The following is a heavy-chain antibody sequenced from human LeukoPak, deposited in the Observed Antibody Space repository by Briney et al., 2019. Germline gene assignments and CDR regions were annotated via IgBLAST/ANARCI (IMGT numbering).Heavy chain of an antibody. J-gene: IGHJ4*02. V-gene: IGHV3-7*03. CDR1: GFSLSVYW. D-gene: IGHD2-15*01. CDR3: ARDSTYSSGSRFYDRFDY. CDR2: INQDGSQR. Sequence: GGSLRLSCAASGFSLSVYWMTWVRQAPGKGLEWVANINQDGSQRNHVDSVKGRFTISRDNAKNSLYLQMDSLTAEDTAVYYCARDSTYSSGSRFYDRFDYWGQGTLVTVSS.